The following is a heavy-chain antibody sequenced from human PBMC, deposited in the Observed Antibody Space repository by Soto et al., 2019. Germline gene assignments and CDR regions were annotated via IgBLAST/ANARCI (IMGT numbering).Heavy chain of an antibody. CDR1: GVSFSGYY. CDR2: INHSGST. V-gene: IGHV4-34*01. D-gene: IGHD6-13*01. Sequence: SETLSLTCAVYGVSFSGYYWTWIRQPPGKGLEWIGEINHSGSTNYNPSLKSRVTISVDTSKNQFSLKLSSVTAADTAVYYCARDSKQLVVRYYYYGMDVWGQGTTVTVSS. CDR3: ARDSKQLVVRYYYYGMDV. J-gene: IGHJ6*02.